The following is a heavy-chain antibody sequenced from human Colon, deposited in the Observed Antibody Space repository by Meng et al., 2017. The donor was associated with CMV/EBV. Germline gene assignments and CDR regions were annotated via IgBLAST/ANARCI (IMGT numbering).Heavy chain of an antibody. CDR3: ARDSDGSGTFSYWFDP. D-gene: IGHD3-10*01. V-gene: IGHV4-4*07. CDR1: GGYLNDFY. CDR2: IFPTGSA. J-gene: IGHJ5*02. Sequence: QVQLQEAGPGLGKPSETLSLPCTVSGGYLNDFYWNWIRQPVGKGLEWIGRIFPTGSAYYNSSLNSRVTMSVDTSKNQFSLKLTSATAADTAVYYCARDSDGSGTFSYWFDPWGQGTLVTVSS.